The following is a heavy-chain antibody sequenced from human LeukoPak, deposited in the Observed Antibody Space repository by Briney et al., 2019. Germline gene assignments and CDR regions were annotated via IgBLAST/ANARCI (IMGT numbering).Heavy chain of an antibody. Sequence: SETLSLTCTVSGGSISSYYWSWIRQPPGKGLEWIGYIYYSGSTNYNPSLKSRVTISVDTSKNQFSLKLSSVTAADTAVYYCARGAVDLLWFGNDYWGQGTLVTVSS. CDR2: IYYSGST. CDR3: ARGAVDLLWFGNDY. J-gene: IGHJ4*02. CDR1: GGSISSYY. D-gene: IGHD3-10*01. V-gene: IGHV4-59*01.